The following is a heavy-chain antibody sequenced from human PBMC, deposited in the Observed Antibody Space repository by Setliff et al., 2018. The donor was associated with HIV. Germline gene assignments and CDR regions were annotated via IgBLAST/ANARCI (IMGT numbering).Heavy chain of an antibody. Sequence: PSETLSLTCSVSGGSISSGRYYWSWIRQPAGKGLEWIGRLYIRGNTNYNPSLKSRVTISLDTSKNQFSLKLSSVTAADTAVYYCARENGRTNYYYYYGLDVWGQGTTVTVSS. CDR3: ARENGRTNYYYYYGLDV. CDR1: GGSISSGRYY. V-gene: IGHV4-61*02. CDR2: LYIRGNT. J-gene: IGHJ6*02.